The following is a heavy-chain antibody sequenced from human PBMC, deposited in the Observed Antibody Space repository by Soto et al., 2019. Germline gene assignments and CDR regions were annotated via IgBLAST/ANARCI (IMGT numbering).Heavy chain of an antibody. D-gene: IGHD6-19*01. CDR1: GFSLSTSGVG. J-gene: IGHJ4*02. CDR3: AHLGGVAVAGIVFEN. CDR2: IYWDDDK. Sequence: QITLKESGPTLVKPTQTLTLTCTFSGFSLSTSGVGVGWIRQPPGKALEWLALIYWDDDKRYSPSLKSRLTITKDTSKNQVVLTMTNMDPVDTATYYCAHLGGVAVAGIVFENWGQGTLVTVSS. V-gene: IGHV2-5*02.